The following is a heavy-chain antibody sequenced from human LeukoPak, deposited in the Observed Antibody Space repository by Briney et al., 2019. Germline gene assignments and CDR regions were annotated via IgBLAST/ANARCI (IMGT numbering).Heavy chain of an antibody. J-gene: IGHJ4*02. CDR3: VRARTKYCSSTSCPLDY. Sequence: ASVKVSCKASGYSFTGYYMHWVRQAPGQGLEWMGSINPHSGGTNYAQKFQGRVTMTRDTSISTAYMELSRLRSDDTAVYYCVRARTKYCSSTSCPLDYWGQGTLVTVSS. CDR1: GYSFTGYY. CDR2: INPHSGGT. V-gene: IGHV1-2*02. D-gene: IGHD2-2*01.